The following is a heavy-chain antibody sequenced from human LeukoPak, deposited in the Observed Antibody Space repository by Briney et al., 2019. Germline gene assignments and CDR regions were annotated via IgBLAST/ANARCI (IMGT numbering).Heavy chain of an antibody. CDR3: ARVSPEYDFDY. CDR1: GGSISSHY. CDR2: IHHSGRT. V-gene: IGHV4-39*07. D-gene: IGHD2-2*01. J-gene: IGHJ4*02. Sequence: SETLSLTCTVSGGSISSHYWGWVRQPPGKGLEWIVSIHHSGRTFYNPSLESRVAISLDTSNNQFSLNLNSVTAADTAVYYCARVSPEYDFDYWGQGTLVTVSS.